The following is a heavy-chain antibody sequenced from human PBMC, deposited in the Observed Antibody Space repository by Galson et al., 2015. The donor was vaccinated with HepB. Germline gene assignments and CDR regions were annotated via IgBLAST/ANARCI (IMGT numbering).Heavy chain of an antibody. CDR2: INPDGSRR. CDR3: ARAAKPQNWFGERGDFDY. CDR1: GFTFSNYW. D-gene: IGHD3-10*01. Sequence: SLRLSCAASGFTFSNYWMHWVRQAPGKGLVWVSRINPDGSRRDYVDSVNGRFTISRDNAKNTLELHMNSLTTEDTAVYYCARAAKPQNWFGERGDFDYWGQGILVIVSS. J-gene: IGHJ4*02. V-gene: IGHV3-74*01.